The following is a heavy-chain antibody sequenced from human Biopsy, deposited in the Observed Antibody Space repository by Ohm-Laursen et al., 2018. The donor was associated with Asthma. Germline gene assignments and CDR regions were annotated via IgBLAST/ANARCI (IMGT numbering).Heavy chain of an antibody. J-gene: IGHJ4*01. CDR1: GYTFNSVA. V-gene: IGHV7-4-1*01. D-gene: IGHD5-12*01. CDR3: TRAGSTFVADY. Sequence: APVKVSCKASGYTFNSVAVMWVRQAPGQGLKWMGWINTNSGTPTYVQGFSGRFVFSLDPSVTTAYLQIDSLRSEDTGVYYCTRAGSTFVADYWGQGTLVTVSS. CDR2: INTNSGTP.